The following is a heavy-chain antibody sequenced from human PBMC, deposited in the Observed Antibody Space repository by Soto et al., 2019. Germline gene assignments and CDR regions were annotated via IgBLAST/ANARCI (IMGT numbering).Heavy chain of an antibody. V-gene: IGHV3-23*01. CDR1: GFTFSSYA. Sequence: EVQLLESGGGLVQPGGSLRLSCAASGFTFSSYAMSWVRQAPGKGLEWVSVFRSSGDRTYYADSVKGRFTISRDNSKNTLYMQMNSLRAEDTAVYYCAKQQGPGTPYYYAMDVWGQGTTVTVSS. CDR2: FRSSGDRT. J-gene: IGHJ6*02. D-gene: IGHD1-1*01. CDR3: AKQQGPGTPYYYAMDV.